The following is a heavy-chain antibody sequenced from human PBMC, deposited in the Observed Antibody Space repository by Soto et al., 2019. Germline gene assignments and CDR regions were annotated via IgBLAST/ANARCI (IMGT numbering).Heavy chain of an antibody. J-gene: IGHJ5*02. D-gene: IGHD1-26*01. V-gene: IGHV1-69*12. CDR3: VREGKEGVGATPWFDP. Sequence: QVQLVQSGAEVKKPGSSVKVSCKASGGTFSSYAISWVRQAPGQGLEWMGGIIPIFGTANYAQKFQGRVTITADESTSTAYMKLSSLRSEDTAVYYCVREGKEGVGATPWFDPWGQGTLVTVSS. CDR1: GGTFSSYA. CDR2: IIPIFGTA.